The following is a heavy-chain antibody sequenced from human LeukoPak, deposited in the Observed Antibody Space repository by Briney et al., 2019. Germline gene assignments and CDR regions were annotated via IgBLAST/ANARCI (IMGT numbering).Heavy chain of an antibody. CDR1: RFALSDYS. CDR3: ARDGGLCYVIDY. Sequence: GGSLRLSYAASRFALSDYSVNWVRQAAGKGLEWVSYISKNLVTIYYADSVKGRFTISRDNAKNSVYLQMDSLRAEDTAVYYCARDGGLCYVIDYWGQGTLVTVS. J-gene: IGHJ4*02. CDR2: ISKNLVTI. V-gene: IGHV3-48*01. D-gene: IGHD2-2*01.